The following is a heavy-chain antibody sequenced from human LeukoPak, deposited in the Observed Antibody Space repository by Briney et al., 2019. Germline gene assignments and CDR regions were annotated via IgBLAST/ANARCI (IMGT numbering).Heavy chain of an antibody. J-gene: IGHJ3*02. CDR2: ISYDGSNK. Sequence: GGSLRLSCAASGFTFSSYAMHWVRQAPGKGLEWVAVISYDGSNKYYADSVKGRFTISRDNSKNTLYLQMNSLRAEDTAVYYCAAGSGWYFGAFDIWAKGQWSPSLQ. CDR1: GFTFSSYA. D-gene: IGHD6-19*01. CDR3: AAGSGWYFGAFDI. V-gene: IGHV3-30-3*01.